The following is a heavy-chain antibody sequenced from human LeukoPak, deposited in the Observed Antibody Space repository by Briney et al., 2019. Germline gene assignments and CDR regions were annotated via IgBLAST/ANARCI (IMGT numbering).Heavy chain of an antibody. CDR1: GFTFSSYA. D-gene: IGHD3-22*01. CDR2: ISGSGGST. V-gene: IGHV3-23*01. J-gene: IGHJ4*02. CDR3: ARVDGNYYDSSGPSDY. Sequence: GGSLRLSCAASGFTFSSYAMSWVRQAPGKGLEWVSAISGSGGSTYYADSVKGRFTISRDNSKNTLYLQMNSLRAEDTAVYYCARVDGNYYDSSGPSDYWGQGTLVTVSS.